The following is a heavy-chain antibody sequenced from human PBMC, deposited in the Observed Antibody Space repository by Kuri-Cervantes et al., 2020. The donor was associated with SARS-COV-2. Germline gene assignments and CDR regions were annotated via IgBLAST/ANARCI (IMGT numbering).Heavy chain of an antibody. D-gene: IGHD3-22*01. CDR1: GFTVSSNY. J-gene: IGHJ3*02. Sequence: GESLKISCAASGFTVSSNYMTRVRQAPGKGLDWVSLIYRCSGTYYADSLKGRFTISRDNSKNTLYFLVNSLRAGDTAVFYCARSTPFRRLVVISQGGAFDIWGQGTMVTVSS. CDR2: IYRCSGT. CDR3: ARSTPFRRLVVISQGGAFDI. V-gene: IGHV3-66*03.